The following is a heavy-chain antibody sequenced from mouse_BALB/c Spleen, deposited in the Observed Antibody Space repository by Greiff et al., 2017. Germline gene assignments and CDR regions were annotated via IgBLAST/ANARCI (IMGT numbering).Heavy chain of an antibody. Sequence: VKLMESGAELVRPGTSVKISCKASGYTFTNYWLGWVKQRPGHGLEWIGDIYPGGGYTNYNEKFKGKATLTADTSSSTAYMQHSSLTSEDSAVYFCARGGTGTGDYWGQGTTLTVSS. V-gene: IGHV1-63*02. CDR2: IYPGGGYT. J-gene: IGHJ2*01. CDR3: ARGGTGTGDY. D-gene: IGHD4-1*01. CDR1: GYTFTNYW.